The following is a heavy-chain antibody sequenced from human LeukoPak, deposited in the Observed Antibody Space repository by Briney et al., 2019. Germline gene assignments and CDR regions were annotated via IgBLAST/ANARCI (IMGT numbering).Heavy chain of an antibody. CDR2: IRSSSSYI. CDR3: ARVRLHKPIDY. Sequence: NPGGSLRLSCAASGFTFSSYSMKWVRQAPGKGLEWVSSIRSSSSYIYYADSVKGRFTISRDNAKASLYLQMNSLSAEDTAVYYCARVRLHKPIDYWGQGTLVTVSS. J-gene: IGHJ4*02. V-gene: IGHV3-21*01. CDR1: GFTFSSYS.